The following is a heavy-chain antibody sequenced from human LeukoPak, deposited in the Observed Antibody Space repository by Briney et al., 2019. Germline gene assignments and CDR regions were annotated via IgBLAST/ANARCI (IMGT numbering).Heavy chain of an antibody. J-gene: IGHJ2*01. V-gene: IGHV4-30-2*01. CDR3: ARGVATIRWYFDL. CDR2: IYHSGST. D-gene: IGHD5-24*01. CDR1: GGSLSSGGYS. Sequence: SQTLSLTCAVSGGSLSSGGYSWRWLRQPPGKGLEWIGYIYHSGSTYYNPSLKSRVTISVDRSKNQFSLKLSSVTAADTAVYYCARGVATIRWYFDLWGRGTLVTVSS.